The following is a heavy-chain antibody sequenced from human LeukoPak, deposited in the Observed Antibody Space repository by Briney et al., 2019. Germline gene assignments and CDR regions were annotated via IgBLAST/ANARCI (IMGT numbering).Heavy chain of an antibody. J-gene: IGHJ4*02. V-gene: IGHV3-7*01. D-gene: IGHD2-15*01. CDR3: VRDRGYCSGGTCYALWDY. Sequence: PGGSLRLSCAASGFTFSNYWMTWVRQAPGKGLEWVAHITEDGGEKYHVDPVKGRFTISRDNAKNSLYLQMNSLRAEDTAMYYCVRDRGYCSGGTCYALWDYWGQGTLVTVSS. CDR2: ITEDGGEK. CDR1: GFTFSNYW.